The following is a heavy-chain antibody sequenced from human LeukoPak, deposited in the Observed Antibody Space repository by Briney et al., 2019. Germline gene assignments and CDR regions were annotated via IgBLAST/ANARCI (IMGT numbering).Heavy chain of an antibody. CDR2: ISSNGGST. D-gene: IGHD1-26*01. CDR1: GFTFSSYA. J-gene: IGHJ4*02. Sequence: GGSLRLSCAASGFTFSSYAMHWVRQAPGKGLEYVSAISSNGGSTYYANSVKGRFTISRDNSKNTLYLQMGSLRAEDMAVYYCARGGGGWEPNFDYWGQGTLVTVSS. CDR3: ARGGGGWEPNFDY. V-gene: IGHV3-64*01.